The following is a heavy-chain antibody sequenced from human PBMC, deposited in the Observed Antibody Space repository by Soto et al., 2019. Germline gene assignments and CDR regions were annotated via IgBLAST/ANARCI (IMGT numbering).Heavy chain of an antibody. CDR2: INGDGRST. CDR1: GFTFSSNC. Sequence: GGSLRLSCAASGFTFSSNCMHWVRQAPGKKLVWVSGINGDGRSTGYADSVKGRFTISRDNAKNTLYLQMNSLIAEDTAVYYCGRGVAYGMDVWGQGTTVTVS. V-gene: IGHV3-74*01. J-gene: IGHJ6*02. CDR3: GRGVAYGMDV. D-gene: IGHD2-21*01.